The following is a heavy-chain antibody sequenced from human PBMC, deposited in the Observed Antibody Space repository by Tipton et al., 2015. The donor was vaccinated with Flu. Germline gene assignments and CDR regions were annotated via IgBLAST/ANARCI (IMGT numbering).Heavy chain of an antibody. CDR1: GDSISSGGYY. V-gene: IGHV4-31*03. D-gene: IGHD4-23*01. J-gene: IGHJ4*02. Sequence: TLSLTCTVSGDSISSGGYYWTWIRQRPGKGLEWIGYIYYSGLSLYNPSLKSRVTISADTSKNQFSLKLTSVTAADTAVYYCATEYRGGGNRYYFDYWGQGTLVTVSS. CDR3: ATEYRGGGNRYYFDY. CDR2: IYYSGLS.